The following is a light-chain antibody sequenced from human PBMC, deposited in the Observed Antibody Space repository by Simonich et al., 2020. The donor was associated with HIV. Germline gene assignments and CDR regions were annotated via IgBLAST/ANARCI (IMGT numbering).Light chain of an antibody. Sequence: DIVMTQSPDSLAVSLGERATINCKSSQSVLYRSNNKNYLAWYQQKPGQPPKLLIYWSSTRESGVPDRFSGSGSGTDFTLTLNSLQAEDVAVYYCQQYYSTPQTFGQGTKVEIK. CDR3: QQYYSTPQT. J-gene: IGKJ1*01. CDR2: WSS. CDR1: QSVLYRSNNKNY. V-gene: IGKV4-1*01.